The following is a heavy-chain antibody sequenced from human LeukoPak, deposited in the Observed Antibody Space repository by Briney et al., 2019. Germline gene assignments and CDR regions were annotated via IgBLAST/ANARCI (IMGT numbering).Heavy chain of an antibody. J-gene: IGHJ4*02. CDR1: GFTFSSYE. CDR2: ISSSGSTI. CDR3: ARFGGSYQQTFDY. V-gene: IGHV3-48*03. Sequence: GGSLRLSCAASGFTFSSYEMNWVRQAPGKGLEWVSYISSSGSTIYYADSVKGRFTISRDNAKNSLYLQMNSLRAEDTAVYYCARFGGSYQQTFDYWGQGTLVTVSS. D-gene: IGHD1-26*01.